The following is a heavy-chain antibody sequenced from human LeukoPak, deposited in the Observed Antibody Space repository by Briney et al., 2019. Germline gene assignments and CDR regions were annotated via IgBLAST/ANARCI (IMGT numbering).Heavy chain of an antibody. D-gene: IGHD3-22*01. CDR3: ARYFYDSSGSSSDAFDI. CDR2: INPNSGGT. J-gene: IGHJ3*02. CDR1: GYTFAGYY. V-gene: IGHV1-2*02. Sequence: ASVKVSCKTSGYTFAGYYMHWVRQAPGQGLEWMGWINPNSGGTNYAQRFQGRVTMTRDTSMSTAYMELSRLRSDDSAVYYCARYFYDSSGSSSDAFDIWGQGTMVTVSS.